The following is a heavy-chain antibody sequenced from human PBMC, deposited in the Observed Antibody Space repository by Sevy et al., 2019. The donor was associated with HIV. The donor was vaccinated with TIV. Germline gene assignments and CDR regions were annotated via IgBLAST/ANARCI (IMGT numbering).Heavy chain of an antibody. J-gene: IGHJ3*01. CDR3: AREGMVSPDAFDS. D-gene: IGHD3-10*01. CDR1: EFIFSDYD. Sequence: GGCLRLSCAASEFIFSDYDMSWFRQAPGKGLEWVSYISNSGGDIQYADSVKGRFTISMDNTKNSLYLQMNSLRAEDTAVYYCAREGMVSPDAFDSWGQVTVVTVSS. CDR2: ISNSGGDI. V-gene: IGHV3-11*01.